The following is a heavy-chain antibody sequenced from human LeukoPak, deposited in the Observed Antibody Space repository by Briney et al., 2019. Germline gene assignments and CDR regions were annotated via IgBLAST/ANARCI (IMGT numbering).Heavy chain of an antibody. Sequence: SSETLSLTCAVYGGSFSGYYWSWIRQPPGKGLEWIGEINHSRSTNYNPSLKSRVTISVDTSKNQFSLKLSSVTAADTAVYYCARGIRTTFDYWGQGTLVTVSS. J-gene: IGHJ4*02. CDR2: INHSRST. CDR3: ARGIRTTFDY. V-gene: IGHV4-34*01. CDR1: GGSFSGYY. D-gene: IGHD1-1*01.